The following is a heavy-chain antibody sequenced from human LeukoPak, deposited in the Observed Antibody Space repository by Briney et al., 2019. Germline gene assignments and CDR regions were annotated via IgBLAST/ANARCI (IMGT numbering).Heavy chain of an antibody. D-gene: IGHD6-13*01. CDR1: GGSISSSSYY. V-gene: IGHV4-39*07. J-gene: IGHJ3*02. Sequence: SETLFLTCTVSGGSISSSSYYWGWIRQPPGKGLEWIGSIYYSGSTYYNPSLKSRVTISVDTSKNQFSLKLSSVTAADTAVYYCARSTAGNHLDDAFDIWGQGTMVTVSS. CDR3: ARSTAGNHLDDAFDI. CDR2: IYYSGST.